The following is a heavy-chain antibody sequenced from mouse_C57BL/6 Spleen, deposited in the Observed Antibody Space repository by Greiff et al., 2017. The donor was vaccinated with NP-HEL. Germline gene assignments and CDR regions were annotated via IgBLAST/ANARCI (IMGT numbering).Heavy chain of an antibody. V-gene: IGHV5-12*01. CDR3: ARHGDYGSSYVGWFAY. D-gene: IGHD1-1*01. Sequence: EVKLQESGGGLVQPGGSLKLSCAASGFTFSDYYMCWVRQTPEKRLEWVAYISNGGGSTYYPDTVKGRFTISRDNAKNTLYLQMSRLKSEDTAMYYCARHGDYGSSYVGWFAYWGQGTLVTVSA. CDR2: ISNGGGST. CDR1: GFTFSDYY. J-gene: IGHJ3*01.